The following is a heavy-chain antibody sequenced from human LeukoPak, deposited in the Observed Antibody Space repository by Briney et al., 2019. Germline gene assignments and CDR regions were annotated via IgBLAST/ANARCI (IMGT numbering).Heavy chain of an antibody. CDR3: ARGHHVVVPAGDLYYYYYMDV. V-gene: IGHV4-34*01. CDR1: GGSFSGYY. J-gene: IGHJ6*03. CDR2: INHSGST. Sequence: PSETLSLTCAVYGGSFSGYYWSWIRQPPGKGLEWIGEINHSGSTNYNPSLKSRVTISVDTSKNQFSLKLSSVTAADTAVYYCARGHHVVVPAGDLYYYYYMDVWGKGTTVTVSS. D-gene: IGHD2-2*01.